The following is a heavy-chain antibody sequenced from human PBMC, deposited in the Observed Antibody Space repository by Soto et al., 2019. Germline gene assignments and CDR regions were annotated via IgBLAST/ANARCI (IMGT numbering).Heavy chain of an antibody. D-gene: IGHD3-3*02. Sequence: SETLSLTCTVSGGSINSGVYYWIWIRQHPGKGLEWMGNIYYSGKTYYNPSLQSRISLSVDTSKNQFSLNLSSATAADTAMYYCARVGISVVSPDYWGQGTLVTVSS. V-gene: IGHV4-31*03. CDR3: ARVGISVVSPDY. J-gene: IGHJ4*02. CDR2: IYYSGKT. CDR1: GGSINSGVYY.